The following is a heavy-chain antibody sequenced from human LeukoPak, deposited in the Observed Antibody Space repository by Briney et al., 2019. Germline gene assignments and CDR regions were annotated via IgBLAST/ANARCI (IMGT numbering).Heavy chain of an antibody. CDR1: GITFSTYN. D-gene: IGHD3-10*01. CDR2: STGSYSHT. CDR3: ATSEVFAVGGVVIRFAY. V-gene: IGHV3-21*01. J-gene: IGHJ4*02. Sequence: GGSLSLSCAASGITFSTYNMNWVRLGPGKGLDWVSSSTGSYSHTSYADPVRGRFSISRDNAKNSLYLHMDSLRAEDTAVYYYATSEVFAVGGVVIRFAYWGQGALVTVSS.